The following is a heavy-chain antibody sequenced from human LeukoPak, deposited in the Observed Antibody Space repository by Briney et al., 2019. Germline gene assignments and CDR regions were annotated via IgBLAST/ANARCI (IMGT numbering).Heavy chain of an antibody. J-gene: IGHJ4*02. CDR2: IYPGDSDT. V-gene: IGHV5-51*01. D-gene: IGHD2-15*01. CDR1: GSSFTSYW. CDR3: ARSRCGSCYDD. Sequence: GASLKISCKGSGSSFTSYWIGWVRQLPGKGLVWMEIIYPGDSDTRYSPSFQGQVTISADKSISTAYLQWSSLKASDTAMYYCARSRCGSCYDDWGQGTLVTVSS.